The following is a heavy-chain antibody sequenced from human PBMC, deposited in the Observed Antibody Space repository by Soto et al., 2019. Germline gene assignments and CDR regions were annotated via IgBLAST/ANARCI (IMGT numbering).Heavy chain of an antibody. D-gene: IGHD3-22*01. J-gene: IGHJ3*02. V-gene: IGHV3-53*02. CDR2: IYSGGST. CDR3: AGDYYDSSGYLGPGNFDI. CDR1: GFTVSSNY. Sequence: EVQLVETGGGLIQPGGSLRLSCAASGFTVSSNYMSWVRQAPGKGLEWVSVIYSGGSTYYADSVKGRFTISRDNSKNTLYLQMNSLRAEDTSVYYCAGDYYDSSGYLGPGNFDIWGQGTMVTVSS.